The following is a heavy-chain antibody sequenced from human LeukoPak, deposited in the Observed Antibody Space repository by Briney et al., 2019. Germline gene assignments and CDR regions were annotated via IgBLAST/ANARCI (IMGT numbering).Heavy chain of an antibody. CDR3: ARPTYSSAWNGDY. Sequence: GASVKVSCKASGYTFTGYYMHWVRQAPGQGLEWMGRINPNSGGTNYAQNFQGRVTMTRDTSISTAYMELSSLRSDDTAVYYCARPTYSSAWNGDYWGQGTLVTVSS. V-gene: IGHV1-2*06. CDR2: INPNSGGT. D-gene: IGHD6-19*01. CDR1: GYTFTGYY. J-gene: IGHJ4*02.